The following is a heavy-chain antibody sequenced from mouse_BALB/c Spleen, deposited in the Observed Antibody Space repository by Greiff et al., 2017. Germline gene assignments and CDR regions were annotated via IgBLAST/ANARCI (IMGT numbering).Heavy chain of an antibody. CDR1: GYTFTSYV. J-gene: IGHJ4*01. D-gene: IGHD2-1*01. Sequence: EVKLQESGPELVKPGASVKMSCKASGYTFTSYVMHWVKQKPGQGLEWIGYINPYNDGTKYNEKFKGKATLTSDKSSSTAYMELSSLTSEDSAVYYCARRDGNYAMDYWGQGTSVTVSS. CDR3: ARRDGNYAMDY. CDR2: INPYNDGT. V-gene: IGHV1-14*01.